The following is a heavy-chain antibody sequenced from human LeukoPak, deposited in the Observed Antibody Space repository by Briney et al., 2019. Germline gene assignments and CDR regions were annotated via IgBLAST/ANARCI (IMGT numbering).Heavy chain of an antibody. CDR2: ISASGGGT. Sequence: GGSLRLSCAASGFTFTNYVMTWVRQAPGKGLEWVSSISASGGGTYYADSVKGRFTVSRDNSKNTLYLQMNTLRAEDTAVYYCAKDIGGKYYFDSWGQGTLVTVSS. D-gene: IGHD4-23*01. CDR1: GFTFTNYV. V-gene: IGHV3-23*01. J-gene: IGHJ4*02. CDR3: AKDIGGKYYFDS.